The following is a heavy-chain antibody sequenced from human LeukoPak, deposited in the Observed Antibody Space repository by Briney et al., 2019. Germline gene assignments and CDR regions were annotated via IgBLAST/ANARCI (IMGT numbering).Heavy chain of an antibody. CDR1: GFTFSSYS. CDR3: ARDWSSGWGDYYYYMDV. CDR2: ISSSSSYI. J-gene: IGHJ6*03. D-gene: IGHD6-19*01. V-gene: IGHV3-21*01. Sequence: GGSLRLSCAASGFTFSSYSMNWVRQAPGKGLEWVSSISSSSSYIYYADSVKGRFTISRDNAKNSLYLQMNSLRAEDTAVYYCARDWSSGWGDYYYYMDVWGKGTTVTVSS.